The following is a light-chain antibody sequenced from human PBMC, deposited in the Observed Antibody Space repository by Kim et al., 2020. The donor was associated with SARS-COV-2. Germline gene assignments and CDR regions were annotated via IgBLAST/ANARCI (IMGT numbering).Light chain of an antibody. J-gene: IGLJ3*02. Sequence: QSVTISCTGTSIDDAGYNHGSWYQQHPGKAPKLMIYDVTKRPSGVPDRFSGSESGNTASLIISGLQAEDDADYYCCSYAGSYTLWMFGGGTQLTVL. CDR2: DVT. CDR3: CSYAGSYTLWM. V-gene: IGLV2-11*01. CDR1: SIDDAGYNH.